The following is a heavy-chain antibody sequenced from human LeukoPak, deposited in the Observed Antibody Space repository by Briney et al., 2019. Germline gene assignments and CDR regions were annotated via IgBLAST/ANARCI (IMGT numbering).Heavy chain of an antibody. J-gene: IGHJ3*02. Sequence: SETLSLTCTVSGGSISSYYWNWIRHPAGTGLEYIGRIFHTGSTNYNPSLKSRVTMSVDTSSNQFSLNLTSVTAADTAVYYCARGPLGGESFDIWGQGTMVTVTS. CDR1: GGSISSYY. V-gene: IGHV4-4*07. CDR2: IFHTGST. D-gene: IGHD3-16*01. CDR3: ARGPLGGESFDI.